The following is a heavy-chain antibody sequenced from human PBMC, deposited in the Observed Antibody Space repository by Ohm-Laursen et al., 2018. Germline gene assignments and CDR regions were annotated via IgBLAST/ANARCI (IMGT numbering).Heavy chain of an antibody. D-gene: IGHD2-21*02. CDR3: AKGKVTAIFWYFDL. J-gene: IGHJ2*01. CDR2: INHSGST. CDR1: DGSYKDYY. Sequence: SHTLSLASAVYDGSYKDYYWSWIRQPPGKGLEWIGEINHSGSTNYNPSLKSRVTISVDTSKNQFSLKLSSVTAADTAVYYCAKGKVTAIFWYFDLWGRGTLVTVSS. V-gene: IGHV4-34*01.